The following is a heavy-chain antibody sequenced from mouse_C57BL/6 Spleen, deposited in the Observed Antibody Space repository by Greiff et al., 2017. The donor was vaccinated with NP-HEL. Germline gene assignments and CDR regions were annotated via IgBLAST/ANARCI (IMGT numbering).Heavy chain of an antibody. D-gene: IGHD6-1*01. CDR1: GYTFTSYW. CDR2: IDPSDSET. J-gene: IGHJ4*01. Sequence: QVHVKQPGAELVRPGSSVKLSCKASGYTFTSYWMHWVKQRPIQGLEWIGNIDPSDSETHYNQKFKDKATLTVDKSSSTAYMQLSSLTSEDSAVYYCARGLHGLDYWGQGTSVTVSS. V-gene: IGHV1-52*01. CDR3: ARGLHGLDY.